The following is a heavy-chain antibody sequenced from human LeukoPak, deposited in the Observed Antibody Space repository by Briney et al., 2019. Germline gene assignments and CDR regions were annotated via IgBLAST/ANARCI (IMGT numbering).Heavy chain of an antibody. CDR1: GYTFTVHY. V-gene: IGHV1-2*06. CDR2: INPNSGAT. Sequence: ASVKVSCKASGYTFTVHYLHWVRQAPGQGLEWMGRINPNSGATNYAQKFQGRVTMTRDTSISTAYMELSRLRSDDTAVYYCARDSTVTTGIDYWGQGTLVTVFS. J-gene: IGHJ4*02. CDR3: ARDSTVTTGIDY. D-gene: IGHD4-17*01.